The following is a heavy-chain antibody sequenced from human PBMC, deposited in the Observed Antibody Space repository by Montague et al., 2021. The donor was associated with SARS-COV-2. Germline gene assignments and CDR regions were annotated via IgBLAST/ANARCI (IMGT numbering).Heavy chain of an antibody. V-gene: IGHV6-1*01. CDR1: GDSVSSNSAA. Sequence: CAISGDSVSSNSAAWNWIRQSPSRGLEWLGRTYYRSKWYNDYAVSVKGRITINPDTSKNQFSLQLNSVTPADTGVYYCARWDPQTLTLIGLRGKSASDXWGQGTLVTVSS. D-gene: IGHD4-23*01. CDR3: ARWDPQTLTLIGLRGKSASDX. CDR2: TYYRSKWYN. J-gene: IGHJ4*02.